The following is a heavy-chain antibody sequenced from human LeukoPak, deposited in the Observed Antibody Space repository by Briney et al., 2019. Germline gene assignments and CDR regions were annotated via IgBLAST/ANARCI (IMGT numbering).Heavy chain of an antibody. CDR1: GGSISTSSYY. V-gene: IGHV4-39*01. D-gene: IGHD2-2*01. CDR2: IFYSGST. Sequence: KPSETLSLTCTVSGGSISTSSYYWGWIRQPPGKGLEWIGSIFYSGSTYYNPSLKSRVIISVDTSKNQFSLKLSSVTAAATAFYYWARRDRYCSRTSCYGHRFDPRGQGTLVTVSS. CDR3: ARRDRYCSRTSCYGHRFDP. J-gene: IGHJ5*02.